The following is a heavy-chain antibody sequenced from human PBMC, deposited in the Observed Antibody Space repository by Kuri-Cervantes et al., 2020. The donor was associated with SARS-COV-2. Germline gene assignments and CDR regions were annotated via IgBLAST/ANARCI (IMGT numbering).Heavy chain of an antibody. Sequence: ESLKISCTVSGGSISSYYWSWIRQPPGKGLEWIGYIYYSGSTNYNPSLKSRVTISVDTSKNQFSLKLSSVTAADTAVYYCARFSSGYYGSGSYYATYYYGMDVWGQGTMVTVSS. CDR2: IYYSGST. CDR1: GGSISSYY. D-gene: IGHD3-10*01. J-gene: IGHJ6*02. CDR3: ARFSSGYYGSGSYYATYYYGMDV. V-gene: IGHV4-59*12.